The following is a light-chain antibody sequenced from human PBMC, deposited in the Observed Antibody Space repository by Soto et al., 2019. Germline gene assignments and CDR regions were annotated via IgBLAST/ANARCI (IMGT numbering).Light chain of an antibody. CDR3: QQYNNWPLWT. Sequence: EIVMTQSPAILSVSPGERATLSCRASQSVSSNLAWYQQKPGQAPRLLIYGASTRATGIPARFSGSGSGTEFTLTISSLQSEDFAVYYCQQYNNWPLWTFGQGTKVEIK. V-gene: IGKV3-15*01. CDR1: QSVSSN. CDR2: GAS. J-gene: IGKJ1*01.